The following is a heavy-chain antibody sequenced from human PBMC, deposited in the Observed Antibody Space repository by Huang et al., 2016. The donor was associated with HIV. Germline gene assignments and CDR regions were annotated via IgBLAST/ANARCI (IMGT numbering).Heavy chain of an antibody. CDR1: GFTFSIYD. V-gene: IGHV3-13*01. Sequence: EVQLVESGGALVQPVGSLRLSCAASGFTFSIYDMHWVRQGTVKGLEWVSSNGTVGDKDYPGFVKDRFTKSREDAKNSLYLQMNSLRAGDPAVYYCGRGAAPSTVYYYYYGLDVWGHGTSVTVSS. D-gene: IGHD2-15*01. CDR3: GRGAAPSTVYYYYYGLDV. CDR2: NGTVGDK. J-gene: IGHJ6*02.